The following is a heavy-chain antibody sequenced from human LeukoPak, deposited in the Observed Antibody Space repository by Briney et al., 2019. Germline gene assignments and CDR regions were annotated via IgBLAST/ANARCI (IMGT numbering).Heavy chain of an antibody. CDR3: ARGRCVGSTNCYYFDY. D-gene: IGHD2-2*01. J-gene: IGHJ4*02. CDR1: GYTFTSYN. CDR2: MNPNSGDT. Sequence: SVKVSCKASGYTFTSYNINWVRQATGQGLEWMGWMNPNSGDTGYAQKFQGRVTITRDTSASTAYMELSSLRSEDTAVYYCARGRCVGSTNCYYFDYWGQGTLVTVSS. V-gene: IGHV1-8*01.